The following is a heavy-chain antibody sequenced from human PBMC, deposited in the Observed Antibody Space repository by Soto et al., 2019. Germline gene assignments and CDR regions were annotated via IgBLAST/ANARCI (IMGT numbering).Heavy chain of an antibody. CDR2: MNPNSGNT. CDR3: ARALLAGTGAFDI. CDR1: GYTFTSYD. J-gene: IGHJ3*02. Sequence: ASVQVSCKASGYTFTSYDINWVRQATGQGLEWMGWMNPNSGNTGYAQKFQGRVTMTRNTSISTAYMELSSLRSEDTAVYYCARALLAGTGAFDIWGQGTMVTVSS. D-gene: IGHD6-13*01. V-gene: IGHV1-8*01.